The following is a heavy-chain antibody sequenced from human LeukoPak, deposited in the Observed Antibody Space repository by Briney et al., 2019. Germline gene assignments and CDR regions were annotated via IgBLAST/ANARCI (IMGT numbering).Heavy chain of an antibody. CDR2: ILYDGSLE. Sequence: PGKYVRLSCAASGFSFGTYAMHWVRQAPGKGLEWVALILYDGSLENTADSVRGRFIISRDNSKNTLFLQMNSLRIEDTAVYYCARGAILGGYNLIDDWGQGTLVTVSS. CDR3: ARGAILGGYNLIDD. D-gene: IGHD1-26*01. V-gene: IGHV3-30*04. J-gene: IGHJ4*02. CDR1: GFSFGTYA.